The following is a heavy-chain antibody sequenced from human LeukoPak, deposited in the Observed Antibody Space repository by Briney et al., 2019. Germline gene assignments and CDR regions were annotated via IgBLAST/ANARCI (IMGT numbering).Heavy chain of an antibody. J-gene: IGHJ4*02. CDR3: ARQSSSSKWELLGY. Sequence: ASVKVSCKASAYTFTNYGISWVRQAPGQGLEWMGWISPYNGNTNYAQKFQGRVTMTTDTSTSTAYMELRSLRSDDTALFYCARQSSSSKWELLGYWGQGTLVTVSS. CDR1: AYTFTNYG. V-gene: IGHV1-18*01. CDR2: ISPYNGNT. D-gene: IGHD1-26*01.